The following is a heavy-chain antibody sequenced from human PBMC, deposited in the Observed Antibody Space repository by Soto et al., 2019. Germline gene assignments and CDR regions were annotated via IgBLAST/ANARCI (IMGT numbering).Heavy chain of an antibody. CDR2: IYWDDDK. CDR1: GFSLSTNGVG. D-gene: IGHD3-10*01. Sequence: QITLKESGPTLVKPTQTLTLTCTFSGFSLSTNGVGVGWIRQPPGKALEWLALIYWDDDKRYSPSLKSRLTITKDTSKNQVVLTMTNMDPVDTATYYCALTYYGSGSYYNVRWFDPWGQGTLVTVSS. J-gene: IGHJ5*02. V-gene: IGHV2-5*02. CDR3: ALTYYGSGSYYNVRWFDP.